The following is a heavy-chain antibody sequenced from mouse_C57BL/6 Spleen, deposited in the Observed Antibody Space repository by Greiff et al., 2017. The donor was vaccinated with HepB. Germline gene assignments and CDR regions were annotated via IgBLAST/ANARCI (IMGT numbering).Heavy chain of an antibody. V-gene: IGHV1-54*01. J-gene: IGHJ3*01. CDR1: GYAFTNYL. CDR2: INPGSGGT. CDR3: ARELGRAWFAY. D-gene: IGHD4-1*01. Sequence: QVQLQQSGAELVRPGTSVKVSCKASGYAFTNYLIEWVKQRPGQGLEWIGVINPGSGGTNYNEKFKGKATLTADKSSSTAYMQLSSLTSEDSAVYFCARELGRAWFAYWGQGTLVTVSA.